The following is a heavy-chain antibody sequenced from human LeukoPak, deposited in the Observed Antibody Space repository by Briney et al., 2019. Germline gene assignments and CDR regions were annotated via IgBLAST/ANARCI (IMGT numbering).Heavy chain of an antibody. Sequence: VXXAPXXGLEWVAVIVGDGSKAHCADSVRGRFTVSRDNSKNTLYLQMNSLRAEDTAVYYCARDSITGDNSLDFWGRGTLVTVSS. CDR2: IVGDGSKA. CDR3: ARDSITGDNSLDF. V-gene: IGHV3-33*05. J-gene: IGHJ4*02. D-gene: IGHD7-27*01.